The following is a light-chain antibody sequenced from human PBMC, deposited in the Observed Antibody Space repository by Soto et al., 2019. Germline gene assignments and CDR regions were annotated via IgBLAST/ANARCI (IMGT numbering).Light chain of an antibody. J-gene: IGLJ2*01. CDR2: EVN. CDR1: SSDIGTYNS. V-gene: IGLV2-8*01. Sequence: QSVLTQPPSASGSPGQSVTISCTGTSSDIGTYNSVSWYQHHPGKAPKLMIYEVNKRPSGVPDRFSGSKSGKTASLTVSGLQAGDEVDYYCSSYADDDSLVFGGGTKVTV. CDR3: SSYADDDSLV.